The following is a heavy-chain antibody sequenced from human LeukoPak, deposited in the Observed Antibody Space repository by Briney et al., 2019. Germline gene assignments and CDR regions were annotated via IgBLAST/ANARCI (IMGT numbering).Heavy chain of an antibody. CDR3: GGDTAIGIDY. CDR2: ISYDGSNK. J-gene: IGHJ4*02. Sequence: PGGSLRLSCAASGFTLSSYGMHWVRQAPGKGLEWVAVISYDGSNKYYADSVKGRFTISRDNSKNTLYLQMNSLRAEDTAVYYCGGDTAIGIDYWGQGTLVTVSS. V-gene: IGHV3-30*03. CDR1: GFTLSSYG. D-gene: IGHD5-18*01.